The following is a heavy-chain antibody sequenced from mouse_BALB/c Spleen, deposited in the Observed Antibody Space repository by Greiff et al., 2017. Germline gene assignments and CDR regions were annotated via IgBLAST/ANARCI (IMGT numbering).Heavy chain of an antibody. V-gene: IGHV5-6*01. CDR2: ISSGGSYT. D-gene: IGHD1-2*01. CDR1: GFTFSSYG. CDR3: AREATTAYYAMDY. J-gene: IGHJ4*01. Sequence: VQLKESGGDLVKPGGSLKLSCAASGFTFSSYGMSWVRQTPDKRLEWVATISSGGSYTYYPDSVKGRFAISRDNAKNTLYLQMSSLKSEDTAMYYCAREATTAYYAMDYWGQGTSVTVSS.